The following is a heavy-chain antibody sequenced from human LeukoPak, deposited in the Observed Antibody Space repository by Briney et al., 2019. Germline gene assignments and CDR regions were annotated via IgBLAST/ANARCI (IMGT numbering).Heavy chain of an antibody. D-gene: IGHD6-13*01. CDR2: IRYDGSNK. CDR3: ARTDSSSWYFWFDP. CDR1: GFTFSGYG. V-gene: IGHV3-30*02. J-gene: IGHJ5*02. Sequence: GGSLRLSCAASGFTFSGYGMHWVRQAPGKGLEWVAFIRYDGSNKYYADSVKGRFTISRDNAKNSLYLQMNSLRAEDTAVYYCARTDSSSWYFWFDPWGQGTLVTVSS.